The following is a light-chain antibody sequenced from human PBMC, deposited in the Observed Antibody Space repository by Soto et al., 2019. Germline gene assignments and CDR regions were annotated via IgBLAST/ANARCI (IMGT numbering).Light chain of an antibody. CDR1: QTVSSGS. J-gene: IGKJ5*01. CDR3: QQYNNWPFS. Sequence: EIVLTQSPCTLSLSPGERATLSCRASQTVSSGSLAWYQQKPGQAPRLLISNASRRATGIPDRFSGSGSGTDFTLTISRLEPEDFAVYFCQQYNNWPFSFGQGTRLEIK. V-gene: IGKV3-20*01. CDR2: NAS.